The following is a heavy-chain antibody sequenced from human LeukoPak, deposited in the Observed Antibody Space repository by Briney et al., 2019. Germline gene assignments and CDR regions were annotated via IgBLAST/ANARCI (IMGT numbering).Heavy chain of an antibody. J-gene: IGHJ4*02. V-gene: IGHV3-23*01. CDR3: LGYCSRTSCYGWGNDY. CDR2: ISGSGGNT. Sequence: QSGGSLRLSCAASGFTFSSYAMHWVRQAPGKGLEWVSGISGSGGNTYYADSVKGRFTISRDNSKNTLYLQMNSLRDEDTAVYYCLGYCSRTSCYGWGNDYWGQGTLVTVSS. CDR1: GFTFSSYA. D-gene: IGHD2-2*01.